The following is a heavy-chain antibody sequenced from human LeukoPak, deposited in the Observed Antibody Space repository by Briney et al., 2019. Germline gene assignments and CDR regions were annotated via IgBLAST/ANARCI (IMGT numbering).Heavy chain of an antibody. Sequence: ASVKVSCKASGYTFTSYDINWVRQATGQGLEWMGWMNPNSGNTGYAQKFQGRVTMTRNTSISTAYMELSSLRSEDTAVYYCARGGGDRTYDFWSGYYTRHNWFDPWGQGTLVTVSP. CDR3: ARGGGDRTYDFWSGYYTRHNWFDP. V-gene: IGHV1-8*01. CDR2: MNPNSGNT. CDR1: GYTFTSYD. J-gene: IGHJ5*02. D-gene: IGHD3-3*01.